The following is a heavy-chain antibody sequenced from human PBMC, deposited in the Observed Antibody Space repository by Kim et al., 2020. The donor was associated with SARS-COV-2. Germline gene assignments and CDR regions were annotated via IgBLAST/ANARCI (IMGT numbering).Heavy chain of an antibody. J-gene: IGHJ4*02. CDR2: ST. V-gene: IGHV4-34*01. D-gene: IGHD3-10*01. CDR3: ARARDGGFDY. Sequence: STNYTPSLKSRVTISVDTSKNQFSLKLSSVTAADTAVYYCARARDGGFDYWGQGTLVTVSS.